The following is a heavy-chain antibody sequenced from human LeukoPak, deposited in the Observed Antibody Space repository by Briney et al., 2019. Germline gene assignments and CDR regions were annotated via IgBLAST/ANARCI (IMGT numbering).Heavy chain of an antibody. CDR3: ASSHKVATITGFDI. D-gene: IGHD5-24*01. CDR2: IYYSGST. Sequence: SSETLSLTCTVSGGSISSSSYYWGWIRQPPGKGLEWIVSIYYSGSTYYNPSLKSRVTISVDTSKNQFSLKLSSVTAADTAVYYCASSHKVATITGFDIWGQGTMVTVSS. CDR1: GGSISSSSYY. V-gene: IGHV4-39*01. J-gene: IGHJ3*02.